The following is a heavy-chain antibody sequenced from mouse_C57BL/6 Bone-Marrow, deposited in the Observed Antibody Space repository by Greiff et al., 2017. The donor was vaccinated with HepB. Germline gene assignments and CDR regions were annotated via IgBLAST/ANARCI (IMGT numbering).Heavy chain of an antibody. CDR1: GFTFSDYY. D-gene: IGHD1-1*01. CDR3: ARDNYGSSYGAMDY. V-gene: IGHV5-16*01. CDR2: INYDGSST. Sequence: EVKLVDSEGGLVQPGSSMKLSCTASGFTFSDYYMAWVRQVPEKGLEWVANINYDGSSTYYLDSLKSRFIISRDNAKNILYLQMSSLKSEDTATYYCARDNYGSSYGAMDYWGQGTSVTVSS. J-gene: IGHJ4*01.